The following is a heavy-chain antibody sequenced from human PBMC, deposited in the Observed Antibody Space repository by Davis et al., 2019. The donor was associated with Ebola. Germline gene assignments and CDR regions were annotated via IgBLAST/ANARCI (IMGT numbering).Heavy chain of an antibody. CDR3: ARGSISGTRDYFYYFIDV. CDR1: GFTLTGHF. J-gene: IGHJ6*03. CDR2: IHAIEGNT. Sequence: ASVTVSRKASGFTLTGHFIQWVRQAPGRGLEWMAWIHAIEGNTKNAQKFQGRVTVTRDTSISTAYLELTGLRSDDTAVYYCARGSISGTRDYFYYFIDVWGKGTTVTVSS. D-gene: IGHD1-7*01. V-gene: IGHV1-2*02.